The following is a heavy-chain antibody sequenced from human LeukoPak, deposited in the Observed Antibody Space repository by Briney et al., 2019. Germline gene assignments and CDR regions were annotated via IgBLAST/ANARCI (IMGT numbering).Heavy chain of an antibody. D-gene: IGHD3-16*01. V-gene: IGHV3-30*04. CDR3: AKDDAWGRYQH. J-gene: IGHJ1*01. CDR1: GFTFSSYD. CDR2: VSYDGNNQ. Sequence: GGSLRLSCAASGFTFSSYDMHWVRQAPGKGLEWVAFVSYDGNNQHHADSVKGQLTISRDNFKNTMYLQMNRLRAEDTAAYYCAKDDAWGRYQHWGQGTLVSVSS.